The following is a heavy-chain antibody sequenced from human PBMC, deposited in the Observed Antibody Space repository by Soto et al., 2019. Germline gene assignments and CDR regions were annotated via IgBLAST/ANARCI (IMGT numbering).Heavy chain of an antibody. D-gene: IGHD6-19*01. CDR3: ARPREAGKYYYGVDV. CDR2: IYPGDSDT. Sequence: GESLKISCKGSRYSFTSYWIGWVRQLPGKGLDWMGIIYPGDSDTRYSPSFQGQVTISADKSISTAYLQWSSLKASDTAMYYCARPREAGKYYYGVDVWGQGTTVTVSS. J-gene: IGHJ6*02. CDR1: RYSFTSYW. V-gene: IGHV5-51*01.